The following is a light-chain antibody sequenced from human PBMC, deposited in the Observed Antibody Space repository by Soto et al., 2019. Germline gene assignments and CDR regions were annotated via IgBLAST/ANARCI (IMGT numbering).Light chain of an antibody. CDR1: SGHSSYI. J-gene: IGLJ2*01. CDR2: LSSDGSH. CDR3: QTWATGIVV. V-gene: IGLV4-69*01. Sequence: QPVLTQSPSASASLGASVKLTCTLSSGHSSYIIAWHQQQPEKGPQYLMKLSSDGSHTKGDAIPDRFSGSSSGAERYLTISSLQSEDEADYYCQTWATGIVVFGGGTKLTVL.